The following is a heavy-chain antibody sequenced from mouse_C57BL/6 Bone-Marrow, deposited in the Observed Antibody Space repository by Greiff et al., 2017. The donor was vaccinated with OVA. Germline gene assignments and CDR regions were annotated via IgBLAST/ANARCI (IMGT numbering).Heavy chain of an antibody. J-gene: IGHJ2*01. CDR2: INPSNGDT. CDR1: GYTFTSYW. D-gene: IGHD2-2*01. Sequence: QVQLQQSGTELVKPGASVKLSCKASGYTFTSYWMHWVTQRPGQGLEWIGNINPSNGDTNYNEKFKSKATLTVDKSSSTAYMQLSSLTSEDSAVYDCARGFWFNFGYWGQGTTLTVSS. CDR3: ARGFWFNFGY. V-gene: IGHV1-53*01.